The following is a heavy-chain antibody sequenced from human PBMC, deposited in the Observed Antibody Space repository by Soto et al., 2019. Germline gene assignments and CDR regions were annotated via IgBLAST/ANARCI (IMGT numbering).Heavy chain of an antibody. V-gene: IGHV4-59*01. CDR2: IFYSGST. CDR1: GGSISSYY. CDR3: ARRYGEAFEI. D-gene: IGHD4-17*01. Sequence: QVQLQESGPGLVKPSETLSLTCTVSGGSISSYYWSWIRQPPGKGLEWIGYIFYSGSTNYNPSLKSRVTISVDTSKNPFSLKLSSVTAAGTAVYYCARRYGEAFEIWGQGTMVTVSS. J-gene: IGHJ3*02.